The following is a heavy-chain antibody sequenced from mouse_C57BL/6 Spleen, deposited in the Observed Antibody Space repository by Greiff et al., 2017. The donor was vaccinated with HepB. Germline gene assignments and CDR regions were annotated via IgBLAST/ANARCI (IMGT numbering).Heavy chain of an antibody. Sequence: EVMLVESGGGLVKPGGSLKLSCAASGFTFSDYGMHWVRQAPEKGLEWVAYISSGSSTIYYADTVKGRFTISRDNAKNTLFLQMTSLRSEDTAMYYCYVYCYGSRYFDVWGTGTTVTVSS. CDR1: GFTFSDYG. J-gene: IGHJ1*03. CDR3: YVYCYGSRYFDV. CDR2: ISSGSSTI. D-gene: IGHD1-1*01. V-gene: IGHV5-17*01.